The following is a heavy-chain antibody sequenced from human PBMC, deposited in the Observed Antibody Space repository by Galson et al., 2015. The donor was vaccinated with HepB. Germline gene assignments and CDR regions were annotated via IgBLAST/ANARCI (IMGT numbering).Heavy chain of an antibody. J-gene: IGHJ5*02. Sequence: SETLSLTCAVYGGSFSGYYWSWIRQPPGKGLEWIGEINHSGSTNYNPSLKSRVTISVDTSKNQFSLKLSSVTAADTAVYYCARRKLRFLEWLLVGWFDPWGQGTLVTVSS. CDR3: ARRKLRFLEWLLVGWFDP. D-gene: IGHD3-3*01. CDR1: GGSFSGYY. CDR2: INHSGST. V-gene: IGHV4-34*01.